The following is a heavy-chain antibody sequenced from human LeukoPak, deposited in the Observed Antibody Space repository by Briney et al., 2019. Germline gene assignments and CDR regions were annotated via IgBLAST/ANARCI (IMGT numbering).Heavy chain of an antibody. Sequence: SQTLSLTCTVSGGSISSGSYYWSWIRQPAGKGLEWIGRIYTSGSTNYNPSLKSRVTISVDTSKNQFSLKLSSVTAADTAVYYCARRGPAGNYYYYMDVWGKGTTVTVSS. CDR1: GGSISSGSYY. J-gene: IGHJ6*03. CDR3: ARRGPAGNYYYYMDV. CDR2: IYTSGST. V-gene: IGHV4-61*02.